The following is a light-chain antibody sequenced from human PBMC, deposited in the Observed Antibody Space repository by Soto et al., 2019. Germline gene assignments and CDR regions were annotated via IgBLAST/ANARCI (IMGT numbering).Light chain of an antibody. CDR2: GAS. CDR1: QSVTSTY. V-gene: IGKV3D-15*01. J-gene: IGKJ5*01. CDR3: QQYNDWPRT. Sequence: EIVLTQSPATLSLSPGERAILSCRASQSVTSTYLAWYQQKPGQAPRLLIYGASTRDTGIPARFSGSESGTEFTLTISNLQSEDAAVYFCQQYNDWPRTFGQGTRLEIK.